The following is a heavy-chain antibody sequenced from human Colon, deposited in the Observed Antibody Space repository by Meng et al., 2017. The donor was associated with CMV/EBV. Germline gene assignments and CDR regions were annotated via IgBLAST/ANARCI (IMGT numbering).Heavy chain of an antibody. CDR3: ARSGIAALYWYFDL. CDR1: GCTFSGSW. V-gene: IGHV3-74*01. D-gene: IGHD6-13*01. CDR2: INSDGSST. Sequence: ASGCTFSGSWMLWVRQAPGKGLVWVSRINSDGSSTSSADSVKGRFTISRDNAKNTLYLQMNSLRAEDTAVYYCARSGIAALYWYFDLWGRGTLVTVSS. J-gene: IGHJ2*01.